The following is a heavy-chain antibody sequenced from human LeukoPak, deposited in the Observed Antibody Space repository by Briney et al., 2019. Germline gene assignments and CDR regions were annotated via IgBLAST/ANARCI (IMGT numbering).Heavy chain of an antibody. D-gene: IGHD2-21*01. CDR2: ISNSGGDT. J-gene: IGHJ4*02. V-gene: IGHV3-23*01. Sequence: GGSLRLSCAASEFTFSSYAMSWVRQAPRKGLDWVSGISNSGGDTIYAGSVKGRFTISRDNSKNMLYLQMNSLRADDTAVYYCAKGHLSILFPFDNWGQGTLVTVSS. CDR3: AKGHLSILFPFDN. CDR1: EFTFSSYA.